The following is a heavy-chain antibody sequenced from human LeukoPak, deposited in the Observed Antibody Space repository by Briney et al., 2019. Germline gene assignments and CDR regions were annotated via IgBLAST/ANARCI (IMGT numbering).Heavy chain of an antibody. D-gene: IGHD2-21*01. V-gene: IGHV3-30*18. J-gene: IGHJ4*02. CDR1: GFTFRDYG. CDR2: ISYDGSNK. CDR3: AKVRDCGGDCLDY. Sequence: GGSLRLSCAASGFTFRDYGMHWVRHAPGKGLEWVASISYDGSNKVYADSVKGRFTISRDNSKSTLYLQMNSLRAEDTAVYYCAKVRDCGGDCLDYWGQGTLVTVSS.